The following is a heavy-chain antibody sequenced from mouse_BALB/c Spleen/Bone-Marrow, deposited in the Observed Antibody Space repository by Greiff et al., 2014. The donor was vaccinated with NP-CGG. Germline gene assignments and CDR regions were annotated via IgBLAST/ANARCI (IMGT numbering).Heavy chain of an antibody. CDR1: GYSFTSYW. V-gene: IGHV1-5*01. J-gene: IGHJ4*01. CDR3: TIYRYDEDAMDY. CDR2: IYPGNSEI. D-gene: IGHD2-12*01. Sequence: VQLKESGTVLPRPGTPVRMSCKASGYSFTSYWMHWVKQRPGQGLEWIGAIYPGNSEISYNQKFKGKAKLTAVTSASTAYMELSSLTNEDSAVYYCTIYRYDEDAMDYWGQGTSVTVSS.